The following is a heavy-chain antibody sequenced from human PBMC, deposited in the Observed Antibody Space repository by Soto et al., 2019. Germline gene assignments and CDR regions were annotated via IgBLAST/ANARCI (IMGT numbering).Heavy chain of an antibody. CDR3: ARDRMYSSSWYYFDY. D-gene: IGHD6-13*01. CDR2: IYYSGST. Sequence: SETLSLTCTVSGGSISSYYWSWIRQPPGKGLEWIGYIYYSGSTNYNPSLKSRVTISVDTSKNQFSLKLSSVTAADTAVYYCARDRMYSSSWYYFDYWGQGTLVTVSS. V-gene: IGHV4-59*01. J-gene: IGHJ4*02. CDR1: GGSISSYY.